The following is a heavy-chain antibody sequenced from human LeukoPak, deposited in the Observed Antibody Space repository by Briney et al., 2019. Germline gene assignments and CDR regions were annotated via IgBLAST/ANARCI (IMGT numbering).Heavy chain of an antibody. CDR3: ARDGTVPHDAFDI. V-gene: IGHV4-59*01. J-gene: IGHJ3*02. Sequence: SETLSLTCTVSGGSLSSYYWSWIRQPPGKGLEWIGYIYYSGSTNYNPSLKSRVTISVDTSKNQFSLKLSSVTAADTAVYYCARDGTVPHDAFDIWGQGTMVTVSS. D-gene: IGHD4-17*01. CDR2: IYYSGST. CDR1: GGSLSSYY.